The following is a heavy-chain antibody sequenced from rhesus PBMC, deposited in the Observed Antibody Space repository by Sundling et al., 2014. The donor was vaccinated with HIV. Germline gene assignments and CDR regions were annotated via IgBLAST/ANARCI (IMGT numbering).Heavy chain of an antibody. D-gene: IGHD2-39*02. CDR2: ISGSGGST. CDR1: GGSISSNY. Sequence: QVQLQESGPGLVKPSETLSLTCAVSGGSISSNYWSWIRQPPGKGLEWIGRISGSGGSTDYNPSLKSRVTISTDTSNNQFSLNLNSVTAADTAVYYCAIRRAVVSSGGFDVWGPGVFVTVSS. J-gene: IGHJ5-1*01. CDR3: AIRRAVVSSGGFDV. V-gene: IGHV4-173*01.